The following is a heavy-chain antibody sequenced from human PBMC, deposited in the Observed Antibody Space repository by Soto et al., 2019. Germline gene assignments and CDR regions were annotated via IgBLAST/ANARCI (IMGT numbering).Heavy chain of an antibody. Sequence: SETLSLTCTVSGGSISSGGYYWSWIRQHPGKGLEWIGYIYYSGSTYYNPSLKSRVTISVDTSKNQFSLKLSSVTAADTAVYYCARGPNCSSTSCRYYYYYYMDVWGKGTTVTVSS. D-gene: IGHD2-2*01. CDR2: IYYSGST. J-gene: IGHJ6*03. CDR1: GGSISSGGYY. CDR3: ARGPNCSSTSCRYYYYYYMDV. V-gene: IGHV4-31*03.